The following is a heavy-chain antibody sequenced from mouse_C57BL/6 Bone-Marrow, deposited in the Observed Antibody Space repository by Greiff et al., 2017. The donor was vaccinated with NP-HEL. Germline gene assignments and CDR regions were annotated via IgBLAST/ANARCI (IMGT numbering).Heavy chain of an antibody. CDR2: ISAGGSYT. CDR3: ARVYGNYGPWFAY. J-gene: IGHJ3*01. D-gene: IGHD2-1*01. CDR1: GFTFSSYA. V-gene: IGHV5-4*03. Sequence: EVKVVESGGGLVKPGGSLKLSCAASGFTFSSYAMSWVRQTPEKRLEWVATISAGGSYTYYPDNVKGRFTISRDNAKNNLYLQMSHLKSEDTAMYYCARVYGNYGPWFAYWGQGTLVTVSA.